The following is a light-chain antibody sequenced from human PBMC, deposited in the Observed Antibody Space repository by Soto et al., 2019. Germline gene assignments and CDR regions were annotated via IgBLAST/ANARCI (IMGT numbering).Light chain of an antibody. Sequence: IVVTQWAATLSVSPGDRATLACRASQRLXIDFGWYERKPGQAPRLLXDCASTRATGSPARFSGSGSATEFTLTISSLQSEDFAVYYCQQYKNWARTFGQGTKVDIK. CDR2: CAS. CDR1: QRLXID. V-gene: IGKV3-15*01. J-gene: IGKJ1*01. CDR3: QQYKNWART.